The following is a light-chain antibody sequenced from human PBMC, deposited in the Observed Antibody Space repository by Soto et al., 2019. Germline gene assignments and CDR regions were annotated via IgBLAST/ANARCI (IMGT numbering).Light chain of an antibody. CDR2: DAS. CDR3: QQYGSFPLT. J-gene: IGKJ4*01. Sequence: EIVLTQSPGTLSLSPGERATLSCRASQSVSSSYLAWYQQKPGQAPRLPIYDASSRATGIPDRFSGSGSGTDFTLTISRLEPEDFAVYYCQQYGSFPLTFGGGTKVEIK. V-gene: IGKV3-20*01. CDR1: QSVSSSY.